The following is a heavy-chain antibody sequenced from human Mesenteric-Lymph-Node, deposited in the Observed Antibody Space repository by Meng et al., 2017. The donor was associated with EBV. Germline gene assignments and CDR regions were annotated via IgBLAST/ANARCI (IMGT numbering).Heavy chain of an antibody. CDR3: VRDHRTLTGSLDP. CDR1: GYTFIAYY. V-gene: IGHV1-2*06. J-gene: IGHJ5*02. CDR2: INPNSGGT. Sequence: VEPVQSGAEVKKPGASVKVSCKASGYTFIAYYMHWVRQAPGQGLEWMGRINPNSGGTNYAEKFQDRVTMTRDTSISTVYMELSGLRSDDTAVYYCVRDHRTLTGSLDPWGQGTLVTVSS. D-gene: IGHD3-9*01.